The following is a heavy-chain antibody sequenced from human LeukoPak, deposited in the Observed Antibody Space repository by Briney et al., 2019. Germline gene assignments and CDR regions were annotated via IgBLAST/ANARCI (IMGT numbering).Heavy chain of an antibody. V-gene: IGHV3-30*18. J-gene: IGHJ4*02. Sequence: GGSLRLSCAASGFTFSSYGMHWVRQAPGEGLEWVAVISYDGSNKYYADSVKGRFTISRDNSKNTLYLQMNSLRAEDTAVYYCAKDLYSGYDFPFDYWGQGTLVTVSS. CDR2: ISYDGSNK. D-gene: IGHD5-12*01. CDR3: AKDLYSGYDFPFDY. CDR1: GFTFSSYG.